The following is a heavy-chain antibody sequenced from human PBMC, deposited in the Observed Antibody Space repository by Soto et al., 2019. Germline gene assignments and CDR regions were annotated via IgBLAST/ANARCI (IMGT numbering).Heavy chain of an antibody. CDR3: ARDLTMIVDIYYYYYGMDV. D-gene: IGHD3-22*01. Sequence: PGGSLRLSCAASGFTFSSYWMSWVRQAPGKGLEWVANIKQDGSEKYYVDSVKGRFTISRDNAKNSLYLQMNSLRAEDTAVYYCARDLTMIVDIYYYYYGMDVWGQGTTVTVSS. J-gene: IGHJ6*02. CDR1: GFTFSSYW. V-gene: IGHV3-7*03. CDR2: IKQDGSEK.